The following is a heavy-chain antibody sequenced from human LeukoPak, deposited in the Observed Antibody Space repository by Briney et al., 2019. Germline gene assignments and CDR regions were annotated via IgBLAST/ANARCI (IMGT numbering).Heavy chain of an antibody. J-gene: IGHJ3*02. Sequence: PSETLSLTCTVSGDSISTYYWSWLRQPPGKGLEWIGYMYYSGSTNYNPSLKSRVTISVDTSKNQFSLKLSSVTAADTAVYYCARLTTVGDAFDIWGQGTMVTVSS. V-gene: IGHV4-59*12. D-gene: IGHD4-23*01. CDR3: ARLTTVGDAFDI. CDR2: MYYSGST. CDR1: GDSISTYY.